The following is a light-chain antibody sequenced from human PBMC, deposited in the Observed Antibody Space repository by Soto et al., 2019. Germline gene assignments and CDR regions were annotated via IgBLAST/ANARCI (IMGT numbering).Light chain of an antibody. V-gene: IGKV3-20*01. Sequence: EIVLTQSPGTLSLSPGECATLSCRARQSVSSSYLAWYQQKPGQAPRLLIYGASSRATGIPDRFSGSGSGTDFTLTISRLEPEDFAVYYCQQYGSSPTFGQGTRLEI. CDR3: QQYGSSPT. J-gene: IGKJ5*01. CDR2: GAS. CDR1: QSVSSSY.